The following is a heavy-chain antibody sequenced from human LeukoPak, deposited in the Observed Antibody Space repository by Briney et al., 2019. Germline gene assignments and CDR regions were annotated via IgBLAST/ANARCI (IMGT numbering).Heavy chain of an antibody. V-gene: IGHV3-23*01. CDR3: AKVSYSAPDAFDI. CDR2: ISGSGGST. Sequence: GGSLRLSCAASGFSVSSNFMSWVRQAPGKGLEWVSAISGSGGSTYYADSVKGRFTISRDNSKNTLYLQMNSLRAEDTAVYYCAKVSYSAPDAFDIWGQGTMVTVSS. CDR1: GFSVSSNF. J-gene: IGHJ3*02. D-gene: IGHD4-11*01.